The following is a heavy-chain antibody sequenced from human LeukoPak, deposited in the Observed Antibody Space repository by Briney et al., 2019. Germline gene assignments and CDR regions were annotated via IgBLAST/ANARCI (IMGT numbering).Heavy chain of an antibody. CDR2: IRGNGET. Sequence: GSLILSCAASGFIVTNYYMSWVRPAPGEGLEWVSLIRGNGETFYADSVKGRFTISRDDSKSTVYLQMNSLRVEDTAVYFCARDRAATQDWVEFDPWGQGTLVTVSS. CDR3: ARDRAATQDWVEFDP. J-gene: IGHJ5*02. V-gene: IGHV3-66*03. CDR1: GFIVTNYY. D-gene: IGHD3/OR15-3a*01.